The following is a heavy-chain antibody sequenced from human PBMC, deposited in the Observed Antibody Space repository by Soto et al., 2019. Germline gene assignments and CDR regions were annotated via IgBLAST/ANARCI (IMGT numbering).Heavy chain of an antibody. CDR3: ASSSGGSDFDY. J-gene: IGHJ4*02. CDR2: IYYSGST. Sequence: QVQLQESGPGLVKPSQTLSLTCTVSGGSISSGGYYWSWIRQHPGKGLEWIGYIYYSGSTYYVPSVKSRVTISVDISKNQFSLKLSSVSAADTAVYYCASSSGGSDFDYWGQGTLVTVSS. D-gene: IGHD2-15*01. V-gene: IGHV4-31*03. CDR1: GGSISSGGYY.